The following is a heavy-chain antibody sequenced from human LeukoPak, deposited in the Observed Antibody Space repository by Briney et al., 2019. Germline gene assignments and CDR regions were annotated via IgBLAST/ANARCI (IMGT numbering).Heavy chain of an antibody. CDR1: GDSISSGSYY. J-gene: IGHJ3*02. CDR3: ARGPYSYDSSGAFDI. D-gene: IGHD3-22*01. Sequence: PSQTLSLTCTVSGDSISSGSYYWSWIRQPAGKGLEWIGRIYSSGRINYNLSLKSRVTISVDTSKNQFSLKLSSVTAADTAVYFCARGPYSYDSSGAFDIWGQGTMVTVSS. V-gene: IGHV4-61*02. CDR2: IYSSGRI.